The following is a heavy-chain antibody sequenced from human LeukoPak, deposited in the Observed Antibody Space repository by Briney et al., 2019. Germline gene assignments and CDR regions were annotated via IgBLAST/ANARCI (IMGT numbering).Heavy chain of an antibody. CDR3: SKSPSGLSKFDF. D-gene: IGHD3/OR15-3a*01. CDR2: ITGSGGST. J-gene: IGHJ4*02. V-gene: IGHV3-23*01. CDR1: GFTFSSYA. Sequence: GGSLRLSCAVSGFTFSSYAITWVRQAPGKGLEWDSTITGSGGSTYYADSVKGRFTISRNNSNNTLYLQMHSLRAEDTAVYYCSKSPSGLSKFDFWGQGTLVTVSS.